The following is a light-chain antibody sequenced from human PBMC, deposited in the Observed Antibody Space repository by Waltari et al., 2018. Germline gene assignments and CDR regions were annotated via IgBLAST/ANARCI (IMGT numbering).Light chain of an antibody. CDR3: QHRINWPST. Sequence: EIVLTQSPATLSLSPGERGTISCRASQSINNYLAWYQQRPGQAPRLLVYDSSNRAPGIPARFSGSGSGTDFTLTISSLEPEDIAVYYCQHRINWPSTFGQGTRLEIK. CDR2: DSS. J-gene: IGKJ5*01. CDR1: QSINNY. V-gene: IGKV3-11*01.